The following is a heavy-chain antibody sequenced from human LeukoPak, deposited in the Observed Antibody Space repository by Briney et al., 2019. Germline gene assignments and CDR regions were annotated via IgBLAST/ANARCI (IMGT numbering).Heavy chain of an antibody. Sequence: SVKVSCKASGGTFSSYAIIWVRQAPGQGLEWMGRIIPILGIANYAQKLQGRVTMTTDTSTSTAYMELRSLRSDDTAVYYCARDGVGATGFGLDYWGQGTLVTVSS. CDR2: IIPILGIA. V-gene: IGHV1-69*04. D-gene: IGHD1-26*01. CDR1: GGTFSSYA. CDR3: ARDGVGATGFGLDY. J-gene: IGHJ4*02.